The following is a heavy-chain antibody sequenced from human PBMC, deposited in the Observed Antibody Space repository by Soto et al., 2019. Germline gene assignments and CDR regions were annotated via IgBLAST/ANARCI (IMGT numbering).Heavy chain of an antibody. CDR2: IWYDGSNK. Sequence: QVQLVESGGGVVQPGRSLRLSCAASGFTFSSYGMHWVRQAPCKGLEWVAVIWYDGSNKYYADSVKGRFTISRDNSKNTLYLQMNILRAEDTAVYYWARENDYGDYVSDYWGQGTLVTVSS. D-gene: IGHD4-17*01. J-gene: IGHJ4*02. CDR1: GFTFSSYG. V-gene: IGHV3-33*01. CDR3: ARENDYGDYVSDY.